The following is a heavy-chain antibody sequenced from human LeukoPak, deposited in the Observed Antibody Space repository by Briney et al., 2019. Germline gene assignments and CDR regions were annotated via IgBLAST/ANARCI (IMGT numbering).Heavy chain of an antibody. D-gene: IGHD3-10*02. CDR3: AELGITMIGDV. CDR2: LNWNGAST. Sequence: GGALRISCAAPGFTFYDYGFSWGRQVSGKGLEWVSGLNWNGASTGYADSVKGRFTISRDNAKNSLYLQMNSLRAEDTAVYYCAELGITMIGDVWGKGTTVTISS. J-gene: IGHJ6*04. CDR1: GFTFYDYG. V-gene: IGHV3-20*04.